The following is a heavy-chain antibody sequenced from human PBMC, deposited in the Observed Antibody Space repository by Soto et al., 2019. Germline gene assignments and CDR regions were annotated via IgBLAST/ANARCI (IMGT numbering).Heavy chain of an antibody. CDR1: GGSFSGYY. J-gene: IGHJ4*02. D-gene: IGHD3-10*01. CDR2: INHSGST. CDR3: ARGHRRGSGGYYFDY. V-gene: IGHV4-34*01. Sequence: SETLSLTCAVYGGSFSGYYWSWIRQPPGKGLEWIGEINHSGSTNYNPSLKSRVTISVDTSKNQFSLKLSSVTAADTAVYYCARGHRRGSGGYYFDYWGQGTLVTVSS.